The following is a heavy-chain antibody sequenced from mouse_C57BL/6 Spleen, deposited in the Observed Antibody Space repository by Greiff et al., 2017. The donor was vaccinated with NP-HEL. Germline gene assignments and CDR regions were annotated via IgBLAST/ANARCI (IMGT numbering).Heavy chain of an antibody. Sequence: VQLQQSGAELVKPGASVKLSCKASGYTFTSYWMHWVKQRPGQGLEWIGMIHPNSGSTNYNEKFKSKATLTVDKSSSTAYMQLSSLTSEDSAVYYCAGNYGSRYYFDYWGQGTTLTVSS. J-gene: IGHJ2*01. CDR2: IHPNSGST. D-gene: IGHD1-1*01. CDR3: AGNYGSRYYFDY. CDR1: GYTFTSYW. V-gene: IGHV1-64*01.